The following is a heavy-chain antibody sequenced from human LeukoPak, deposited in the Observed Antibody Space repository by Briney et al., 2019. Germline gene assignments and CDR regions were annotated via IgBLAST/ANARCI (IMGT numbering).Heavy chain of an antibody. J-gene: IGHJ4*02. V-gene: IGHV1-46*01. CDR3: ARDHNYYDSSGYYGY. CDR2: TNPSGGST. Sequence: AAVKVSCKASGYTFTSYYMHWVRQAPGQGLEWMGITNPSGGSTSYAQKFQGRVTMTRDTSTSTVYMELSSLRSEDTAVYYCARDHNYYDSSGYYGYWGQGTLVTVSS. CDR1: GYTFTSYY. D-gene: IGHD3-22*01.